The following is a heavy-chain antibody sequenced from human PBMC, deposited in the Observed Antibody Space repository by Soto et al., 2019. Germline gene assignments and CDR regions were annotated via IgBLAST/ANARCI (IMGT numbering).Heavy chain of an antibody. Sequence: LSLTCTASVASISRGGYYWTWIRQHPGKGLEWIGYVYPSGSTHYNPSLKSRVIMSVDISKNQFSLNLTSVSAADTAVYYCAREVRSLALDHWGQGTLVTVSS. CDR2: VYPSGST. J-gene: IGHJ4*02. V-gene: IGHV4-31*03. CDR1: VASISRGGYY. D-gene: IGHD3-16*01. CDR3: AREVRSLALDH.